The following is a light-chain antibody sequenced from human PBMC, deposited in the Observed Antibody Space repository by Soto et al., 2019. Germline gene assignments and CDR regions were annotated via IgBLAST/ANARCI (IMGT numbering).Light chain of an antibody. CDR3: QSYARSLSGNVV. CDR2: GNS. V-gene: IGLV1-40*01. J-gene: IGLJ2*01. Sequence: QSVLTQPPSVSGSPGQRVTISCTGSSSNIGAGYDVHWYQQLPGTAPKLLIYGNSNRPSGVPDRFSGSKSGTSASLAITGLQADDEADYYCQSYARSLSGNVVFGGGTKLTVL. CDR1: SSNIGAGYD.